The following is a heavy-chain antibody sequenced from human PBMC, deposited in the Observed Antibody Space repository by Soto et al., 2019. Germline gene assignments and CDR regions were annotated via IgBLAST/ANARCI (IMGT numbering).Heavy chain of an antibody. CDR3: ARARKNYDFWSGYYTGGFWFDP. CDR1: GFTFTSYS. J-gene: IGHJ5*02. CDR2: INAGNGNT. D-gene: IGHD3-3*01. V-gene: IGHV1-3*01. Sequence: GAPVKAFSKAPGFTFTSYSMQSARQAPGQRLEWVGWINAGNGNTKYSQKFQGRVTITRDTSASTAYMELSSLRSEDTAVYYCARARKNYDFWSGYYTGGFWFDPWGQGTLVTVSS.